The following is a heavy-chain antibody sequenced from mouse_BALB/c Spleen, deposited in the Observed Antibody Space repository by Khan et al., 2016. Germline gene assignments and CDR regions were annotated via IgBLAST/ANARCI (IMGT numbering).Heavy chain of an antibody. J-gene: IGHJ3*01. CDR1: GYTFTNYG. V-gene: IGHV9-1*02. CDR3: ARDVITTSGASAY. D-gene: IGHD2-4*01. Sequence: QIQLVQSGPELKKPGETVKISCKASGYTFTNYGMNWVKQAPGKGLKWMGWINTYTGEPTYADDFKGRFAFSLETSASTAYLQINNLKNEDMATYFCARDVITTSGASAYWGQGTLVTVSA. CDR2: INTYTGEP.